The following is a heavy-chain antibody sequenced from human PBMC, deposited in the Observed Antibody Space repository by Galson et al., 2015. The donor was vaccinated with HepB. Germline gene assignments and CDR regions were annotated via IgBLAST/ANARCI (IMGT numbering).Heavy chain of an antibody. D-gene: IGHD6-19*01. V-gene: IGHV3-30-3*01. CDR1: GFTFSSYA. Sequence: SLRLSCAASGFTFSSYAMHWVRQAPGKGLEWVAVISYDGSNKYYADSVKGRFTISRDNSKNTLYLQMNSLRAEDTAVYYCARERGSSGWYDYWGQGTLVTASS. J-gene: IGHJ4*02. CDR2: ISYDGSNK. CDR3: ARERGSSGWYDY.